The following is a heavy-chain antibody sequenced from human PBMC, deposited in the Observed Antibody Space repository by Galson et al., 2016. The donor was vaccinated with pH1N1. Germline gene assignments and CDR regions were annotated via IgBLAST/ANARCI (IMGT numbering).Heavy chain of an antibody. CDR2: ITSGSGCI. V-gene: IGHV3-48*01. J-gene: IGHJ2*01. Sequence: SLRLSCAASGFSFSSYTMNWVRQAPGKALEWLSHITSGSGCINYADSVKGRFTISRDNAKNSLFLEIDSLRAEDTAVYYCTRCANGPLDFWVFDLWGRGTLVSVSP. CDR1: GFSFSSYT. D-gene: IGHD3-3*01. CDR3: TRCANGPLDFWVFDL.